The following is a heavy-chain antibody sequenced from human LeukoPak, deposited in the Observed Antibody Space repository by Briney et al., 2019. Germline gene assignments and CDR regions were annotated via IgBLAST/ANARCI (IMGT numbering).Heavy chain of an antibody. V-gene: IGHV3-30*03. Sequence: GGSLRLSCAASGFTFSSYGMHWVRQAPGKGLEWVAVISYDGSNKYYADSVKGRFTISRDNSKNTLYLQMNSLRAEDTAVYYCARGGDQQWLVAPLVFDIWGQGTMVTVSS. D-gene: IGHD6-19*01. CDR3: ARGGDQQWLVAPLVFDI. CDR2: ISYDGSNK. J-gene: IGHJ3*02. CDR1: GFTFSSYG.